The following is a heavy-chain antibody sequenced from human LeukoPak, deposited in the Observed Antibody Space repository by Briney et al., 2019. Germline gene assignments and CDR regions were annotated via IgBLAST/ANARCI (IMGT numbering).Heavy chain of an antibody. J-gene: IGHJ6*02. CDR1: GFTFDDYA. CDR3: AKSEMATPEGYYYYGMDV. CDR2: ISLNSGSI. Sequence: GRSLRLSCAVSGFTFDDYAIHWVRHAPGGGLECVSGISLNSGSIGYADSVKGRFTISRDNAKNSLYLQMNSLRAEDTAVYYCAKSEMATPEGYYYYGMDVWRQGTTLTVSS. V-gene: IGHV3-9*01. D-gene: IGHD5-24*01.